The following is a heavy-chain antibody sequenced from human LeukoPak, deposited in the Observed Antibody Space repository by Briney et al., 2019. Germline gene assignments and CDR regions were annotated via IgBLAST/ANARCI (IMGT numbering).Heavy chain of an antibody. CDR1: RFTFSNYA. Sequence: GGSLRLSCAASRFTFSNYAMTWVRQAPGKGLQWVSSISESGGSTCYADSVQDRFTISRDNSKNTLYLQMDSLRAEDTAVYYCARGDTVTTWGGIQLWFYYFDYWGQGTLVTVSS. D-gene: IGHD5-18*01. J-gene: IGHJ4*02. CDR3: ARGDTVTTWGGIQLWFYYFDY. V-gene: IGHV3-23*01. CDR2: ISESGGST.